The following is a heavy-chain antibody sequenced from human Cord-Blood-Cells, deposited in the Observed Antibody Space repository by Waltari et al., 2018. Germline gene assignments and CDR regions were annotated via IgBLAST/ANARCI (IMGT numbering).Heavy chain of an antibody. CDR1: GFTFSSYS. CDR2: ISSSSSYI. J-gene: IGHJ1*01. V-gene: IGHV3-21*01. D-gene: IGHD6-6*01. CDR3: ARGSSSSSEYFQH. Sequence: EVQLVESGGGLVKPGGSLRLSCAASGFTFSSYSMNWVRQAPGKGLEWVSSISSSSSYIYYADSVKGRFTISRDNAKNSLYLQMNSLRAEDTAVYYCARGSSSSSEYFQHWGQDTLVTVSS.